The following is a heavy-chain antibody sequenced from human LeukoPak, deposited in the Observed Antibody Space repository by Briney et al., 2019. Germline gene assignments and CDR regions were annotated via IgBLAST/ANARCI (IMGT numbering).Heavy chain of an antibody. CDR2: MNPNSGNT. D-gene: IGHD6-13*01. CDR3: ARGAGGISSWYFGPSDNFDY. V-gene: IGHV1-8*03. J-gene: IGHJ4*02. Sequence: GASVKVSCKASGYTFTSYDINWVRQATGQGLEWMGWMNPNSGNTGYAQKFQGRVTITRNTSISTAYMELSSLRSEDTAVYYCARGAGGISSWYFGPSDNFDYWGQGTLVTVSS. CDR1: GYTFTSYD.